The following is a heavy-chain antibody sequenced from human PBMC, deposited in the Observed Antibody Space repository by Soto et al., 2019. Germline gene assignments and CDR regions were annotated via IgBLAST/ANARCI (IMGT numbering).Heavy chain of an antibody. CDR3: TTRPTRFGGGSYSYYFDY. CDR1: GFTFSGSA. D-gene: IGHD1-26*01. V-gene: IGHV3-73*02. J-gene: IGHJ4*02. CDR2: IRSKANSYAT. Sequence: EVQLVESGGGLVQPGGSLKLSCAASGFTFSGSAMHWVRQASGKGLEWVGRIRSKANSYATAYAASVKGRFTISRDDSNHTADLQNNSLRTEDTAVYYCTTRPTRFGGGSYSYYFDYRGQGTLVTVAS.